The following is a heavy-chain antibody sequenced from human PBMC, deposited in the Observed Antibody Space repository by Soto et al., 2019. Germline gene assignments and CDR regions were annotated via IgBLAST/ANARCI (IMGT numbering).Heavy chain of an antibody. D-gene: IGHD3-3*01. J-gene: IGHJ6*02. V-gene: IGHV1-2*02. CDR1: GYTFTGYY. Sequence: ASVKVSSKASGYTFTGYYMHWVRQAPGQGLEWMGWINPNSGGTNYAQKFQGRVTMTRDTSISTAYMELSRLRSDDTAVYYCARVRHTHYDFRSGYPRDGMDVWGQGTTVIVSS. CDR2: INPNSGGT. CDR3: ARVRHTHYDFRSGYPRDGMDV.